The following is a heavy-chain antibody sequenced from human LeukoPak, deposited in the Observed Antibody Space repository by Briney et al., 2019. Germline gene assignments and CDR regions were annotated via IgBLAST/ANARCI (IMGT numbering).Heavy chain of an antibody. J-gene: IGHJ4*02. Sequence: GASVKVSCKASGGTFSSYAISWVRQAPGQGLEWVGRIIPILGIANYAQKFQGRVTITADKSTSTAYMELSSLRSEDTAVYYCARDKNYYDSPVDCWGQGTLVTVSS. CDR3: ARDKNYYDSPVDC. CDR2: IIPILGIA. CDR1: GGTFSSYA. V-gene: IGHV1-69*04. D-gene: IGHD3-22*01.